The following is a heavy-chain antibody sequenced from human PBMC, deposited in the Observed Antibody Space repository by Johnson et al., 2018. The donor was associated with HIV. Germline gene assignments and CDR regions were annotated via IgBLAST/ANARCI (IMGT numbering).Heavy chain of an antibody. V-gene: IGHV3-23*04. CDR3: AKSQDRSAHDYDFDL. CDR2: ISGSGGST. Sequence: VTLVESGGGLVQPGGSLRLSCAASGFTFSSYAMSWVRQAPGKGLEWVSAISGSGGSTYYADSVKGRFTISRDNSKNTLYVQMHSLRGEDTAVYFCAKSQDRSAHDYDFDLWGKGTMVTVSS. CDR1: GFTFSSYA. J-gene: IGHJ3*01. D-gene: IGHD3-22*01.